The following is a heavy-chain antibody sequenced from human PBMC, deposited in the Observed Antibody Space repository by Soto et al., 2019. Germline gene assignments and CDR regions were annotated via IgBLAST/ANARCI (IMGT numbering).Heavy chain of an antibody. CDR3: ARDHETKELGALQWLVSDDAFDI. V-gene: IGHV1-69*13. CDR2: IIPIFGTA. J-gene: IGHJ3*02. CDR1: GGTFSSYA. D-gene: IGHD6-19*01. Sequence: SVKVSCKASGGTFSSYAISWVRQAPGQGLEWMGGIIPIFGTANYAQKFQGRVTITADESTSTAYMELSSLRSEDTAVYYCARDHETKELGALQWLVSDDAFDIWGQGTMVTVSS.